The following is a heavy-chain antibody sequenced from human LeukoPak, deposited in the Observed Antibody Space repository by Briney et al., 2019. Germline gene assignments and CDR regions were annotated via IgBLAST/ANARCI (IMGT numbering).Heavy chain of an antibody. V-gene: IGHV1-2*02. CDR1: GYTFTGYR. CDR3: AKDVGEFCSSTNCYASDY. CDR2: INPNSGGT. J-gene: IGHJ4*02. Sequence: ASVKVSCKASGYTFTGYRTHWVRQAPGQGLEWMGWINPNSGGTNYAQRFQGRVTMTRDTSISTAYMELSRLRSDDTAVYYCAKDVGEFCSSTNCYASDYWGQGTLVTVSS. D-gene: IGHD2-2*01.